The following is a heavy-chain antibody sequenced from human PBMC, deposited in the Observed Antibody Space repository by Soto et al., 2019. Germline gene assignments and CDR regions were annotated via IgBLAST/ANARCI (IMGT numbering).Heavy chain of an antibody. CDR1: GFTFSSYA. D-gene: IGHD6-13*01. J-gene: IGHJ4*02. CDR2: ISYDGSNK. Sequence: PGGSLRLSCAASGFTFSSYAMHWVRQAPGKGLEWVAVISYDGSNKYYEDSVKGRFTISRDNSKNSLYLQMNSLRAEDTAVYYCARDDRDSSSWYWSGYFDYWGQGTLVTVSS. V-gene: IGHV3-30-3*01. CDR3: ARDDRDSSSWYWSGYFDY.